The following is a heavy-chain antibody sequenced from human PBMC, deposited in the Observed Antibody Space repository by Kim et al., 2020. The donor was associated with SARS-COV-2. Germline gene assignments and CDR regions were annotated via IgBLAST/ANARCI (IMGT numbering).Heavy chain of an antibody. V-gene: IGHV3-30*18. CDR3: AKDYGQWLGTYYYYGMDV. CDR1: GFTFSSYG. CDR2: ISYDGSNK. Sequence: GGSLRLSCAASGFTFSSYGMHWVRQAPGKGLEWVAVISYDGSNKYYADSVKGRFTISRDNSKNTLYLQMNSLRAEDTAVYYCAKDYGQWLGTYYYYGMDVWGQGTTVTVSS. D-gene: IGHD6-19*01. J-gene: IGHJ6*02.